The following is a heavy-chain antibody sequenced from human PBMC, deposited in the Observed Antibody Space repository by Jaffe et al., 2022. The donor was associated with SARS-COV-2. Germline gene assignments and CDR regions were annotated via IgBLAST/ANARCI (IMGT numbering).Heavy chain of an antibody. CDR1: GDSVSSNIAT. CDR3: SRDYDFGVDV. Sequence: QVQLQQSGPGLVKPSQTLSLTCAISGDSVSSNIATWNWIRQSPSRGLEWLGRTYYRSKWYSDYALSVKSRVTINPDTSKNQFSLQLNSVTPEDTGVYYCSRDYDFGVDVWGRGTTVTVSS. V-gene: IGHV6-1*01. CDR2: TYYRSKWYS. J-gene: IGHJ6*02.